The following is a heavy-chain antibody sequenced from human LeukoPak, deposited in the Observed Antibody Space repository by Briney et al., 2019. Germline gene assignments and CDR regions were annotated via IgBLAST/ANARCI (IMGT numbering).Heavy chain of an antibody. V-gene: IGHV4-59*01. J-gene: IGHJ4*02. D-gene: IGHD2-15*01. CDR3: ARGGGYCSGGSCPFDY. Sequence: PSETLSLTCAVYGGSFSGYYWSWIRQPPGKGLEWIGYIYYSGSTNYNPSLKSRVTISVDTSKNQFSLKLSSVTAADTAVYYCARGGGYCSGGSCPFDYWGQGTLVTVSS. CDR2: IYYSGST. CDR1: GGSFSGYY.